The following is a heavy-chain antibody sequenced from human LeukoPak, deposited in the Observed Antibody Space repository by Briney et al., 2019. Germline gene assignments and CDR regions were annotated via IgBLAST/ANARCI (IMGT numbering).Heavy chain of an antibody. CDR3: ARVGSGWSFDY. CDR2: ISPSGNT. CDR1: SDSINTHS. J-gene: IGHJ4*02. Sequence: SETLSLTCSVSSDSINTHSWSWIRQPAGKTLEWIGHISPSGNTNYNPSLKSRVTMSVDTSKNKFSLKVNSVTAADTAAYYCARVGSGWSFDYWGQGTLVTVSS. D-gene: IGHD6-19*01. V-gene: IGHV4-4*07.